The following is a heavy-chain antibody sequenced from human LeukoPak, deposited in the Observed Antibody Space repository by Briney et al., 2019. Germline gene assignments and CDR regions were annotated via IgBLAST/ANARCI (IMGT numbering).Heavy chain of an antibody. CDR3: ARDQHCSGGSCYSDWFDP. CDR1: GFTFNSYE. CDR2: ISTSGSTI. J-gene: IGHJ5*02. D-gene: IGHD2-15*01. V-gene: IGHV3-48*03. Sequence: GGSLRLSCAASGFTFNSYEMNWVRQAPGKGLEWVSYISTSGSTIYYADSVKGRFTISRENAKNTLYLQMNSLRVEDTAIYYCARDQHCSGGSCYSDWFDPWGQGTLVTVSS.